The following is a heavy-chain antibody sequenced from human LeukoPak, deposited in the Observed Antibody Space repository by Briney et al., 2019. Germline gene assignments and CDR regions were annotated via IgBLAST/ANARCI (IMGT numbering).Heavy chain of an antibody. V-gene: IGHV1-8*01. D-gene: IGHD6-19*01. Sequence: ASVKVSCKASGYTFTSYDINWVRQATGQGLEWMGWMNPNSGNTGYAQKFQGRVTMTRNTSISTAYMELSSLRSEDAAVYYCARGNTVASSGWPIYYYYYYMDVWGKGTTVTISS. CDR1: GYTFTSYD. CDR3: ARGNTVASSGWPIYYYYYYMDV. J-gene: IGHJ6*03. CDR2: MNPNSGNT.